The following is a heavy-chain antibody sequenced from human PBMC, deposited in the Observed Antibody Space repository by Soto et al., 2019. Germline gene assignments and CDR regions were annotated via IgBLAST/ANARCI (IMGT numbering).Heavy chain of an antibody. CDR2: IYYSGST. CDR3: ARHFGAMVPLWIDY. D-gene: IGHD5-18*01. V-gene: IGHV4-39*01. Sequence: QLQLQESGPGQVKPSETLSLTCTVSGGSISSSSYYWGWIRQPPGKGLEWIGSIYYSGSTYYNPSLKGRVTIPVDKSKNQFALKMSSVTAAATAVYYCARHFGAMVPLWIDYWGQGTLVTVSS. CDR1: GGSISSSSYY. J-gene: IGHJ4*02.